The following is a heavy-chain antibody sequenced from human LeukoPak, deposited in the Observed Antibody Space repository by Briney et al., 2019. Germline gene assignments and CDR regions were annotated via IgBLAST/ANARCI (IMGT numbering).Heavy chain of an antibody. CDR3: AKRGVVIRVILVGFHKEAYYFDS. CDR2: ISDSGGRT. CDR1: GITLSNYG. V-gene: IGHV3-23*01. D-gene: IGHD3-22*01. J-gene: IGHJ4*02. Sequence: GGSLRLSCAVSGITLSNYGMSWVRQAPGKGLEWVAGISDSGGRTNYADPVKGRFTISRDNPKNTLYLQMNSLRAEDTAVYFCAKRGVVIRVILVGFHKEAYYFDSWDQGALVTVSS.